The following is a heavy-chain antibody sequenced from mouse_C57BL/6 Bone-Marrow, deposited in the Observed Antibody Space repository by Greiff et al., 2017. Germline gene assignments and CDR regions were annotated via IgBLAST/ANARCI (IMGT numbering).Heavy chain of an antibody. J-gene: IGHJ4*01. D-gene: IGHD2-3*01. V-gene: IGHV1-26*01. Sequence: EVQLQQSGPELVQPGASVKISCKASGYTFTDYYMNWVKQSHGKSLEWIGDINPNNGGTSYNQKFKGKATLTVDKSSSTAYMELRSLTSEDSAVYYCAREGIYDGYYDAMDYWGQGTSVTVS. CDR3: AREGIYDGYYDAMDY. CDR1: GYTFTDYY. CDR2: INPNNGGT.